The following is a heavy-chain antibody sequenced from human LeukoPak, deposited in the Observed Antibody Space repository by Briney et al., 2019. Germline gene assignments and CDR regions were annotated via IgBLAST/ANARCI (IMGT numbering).Heavy chain of an antibody. CDR1: GFTFSSYG. V-gene: IGHV3-30*18. D-gene: IGHD3-10*01. CDR3: AKDLVGYMDV. J-gene: IGHJ6*03. Sequence: GGSLRLSCAASGFTFSSYGMHWVRQAPGKGLEWVAVISYDGSNKYYADSVKGRFTTSRDNSKNTLYLQMNSLRAEDTAVYYCAKDLVGYMDVWGKGTTVTVSS. CDR2: ISYDGSNK.